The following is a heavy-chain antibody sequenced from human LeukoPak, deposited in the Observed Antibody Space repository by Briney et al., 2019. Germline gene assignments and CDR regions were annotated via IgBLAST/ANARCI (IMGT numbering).Heavy chain of an antibody. CDR3: ARGYFGAFDI. V-gene: IGHV3-21*01. D-gene: IGHD3-9*01. Sequence: GGSLRLSCAASGFTFSNYNMNWVRQAPGKGLEWVSSITSSGPDIYYAESVKGRFTISRDNAKNSLYLQMNSLRAEDTAVYYCARGYFGAFDIWGQGTMVTVSS. CDR1: GFTFSNYN. J-gene: IGHJ3*02. CDR2: ITSSGPDI.